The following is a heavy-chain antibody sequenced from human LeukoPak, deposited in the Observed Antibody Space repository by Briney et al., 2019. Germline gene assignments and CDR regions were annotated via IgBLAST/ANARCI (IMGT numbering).Heavy chain of an antibody. V-gene: IGHV3-23*01. Sequence: GGSLRLSCAASGFTFSSDAMTWVRQAPGKGLEWVSTIRHSGGDTYYADSVKGRFTLSRDNSKNTLYLQMNSLRAEDTALYYCAKDLSLYTSSASTFDSWGQGTLVTVSS. D-gene: IGHD6-6*01. J-gene: IGHJ4*02. CDR3: AKDLSLYTSSASTFDS. CDR1: GFTFSSDA. CDR2: IRHSGGDT.